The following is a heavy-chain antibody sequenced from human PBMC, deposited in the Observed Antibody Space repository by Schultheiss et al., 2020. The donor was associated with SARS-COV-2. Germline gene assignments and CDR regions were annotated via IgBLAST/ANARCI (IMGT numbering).Heavy chain of an antibody. Sequence: SQTLSLTCTVSGGSISGYYWTWIRQPPTKGVEWIGEIKDSGRTTNYNPSLKSRVTISVDTSKNQLSLKLSSMTAADTAVYYCARGRHSSSLYYYDSSGRQYKVIYYFDYWGQGTLVTVSS. D-gene: IGHD3-22*01. CDR2: IKDSGRTT. CDR1: GGSISGYY. J-gene: IGHJ4*02. V-gene: IGHV4-34*01. CDR3: ARGRHSSSLYYYDSSGRQYKVIYYFDY.